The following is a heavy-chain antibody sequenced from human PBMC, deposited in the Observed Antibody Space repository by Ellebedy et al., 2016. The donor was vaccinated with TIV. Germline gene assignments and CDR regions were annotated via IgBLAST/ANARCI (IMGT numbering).Heavy chain of an antibody. CDR1: GFTVTTSY. J-gene: IGHJ4*02. CDR2: VYSGGKT. D-gene: IGHD1-26*01. V-gene: IGHV3-53*01. Sequence: GGSLRLSCAASGFTVTTSYMSWVRQAPGKGLEWVSIVYSGGKTHYADSVKGRFTISRDTFKNTLDLQMNSLRAEDTAVYFCARGSLLGAILGFWGQGVLVTVSS. CDR3: ARGSLLGAILGF.